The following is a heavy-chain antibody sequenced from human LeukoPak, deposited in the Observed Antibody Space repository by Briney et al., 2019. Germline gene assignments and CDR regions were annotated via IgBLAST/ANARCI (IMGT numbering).Heavy chain of an antibody. Sequence: SGGSLRLSCAASGFTFSSYGMHWVRQAPGKGLEWVAFIRYDGSNKYYADSVKGRFTISRDNSKNTLYLQMNSLRAEDTAVYYCAKDLSSWTTVTPYYFDYWGQGTLVTVSS. CDR3: AKDLSSWTTVTPYYFDY. CDR1: GFTFSSYG. D-gene: IGHD4-17*01. V-gene: IGHV3-30*02. CDR2: IRYDGSNK. J-gene: IGHJ4*02.